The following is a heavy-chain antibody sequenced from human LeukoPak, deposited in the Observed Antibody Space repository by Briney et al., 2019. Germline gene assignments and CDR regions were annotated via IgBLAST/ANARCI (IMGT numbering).Heavy chain of an antibody. V-gene: IGHV3-23*01. Sequence: PGGSLRLSCAASGFTFSSYAMSWVRQAPGKGLEWVSAISGSGGSTYYADSVKGRFTISRDNSKNTLYLQMNSLRAEDTAVYYCAKDRRIAVAGTTFDYWGQGTLVTVPS. CDR3: AKDRRIAVAGTTFDY. CDR2: ISGSGGST. CDR1: GFTFSSYA. D-gene: IGHD6-19*01. J-gene: IGHJ4*02.